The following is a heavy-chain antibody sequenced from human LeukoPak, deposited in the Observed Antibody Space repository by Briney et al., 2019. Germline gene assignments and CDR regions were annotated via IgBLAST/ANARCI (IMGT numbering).Heavy chain of an antibody. Sequence: GGSLRLSCAASGFTFSSYAMHWVRQAPGKGLEYVSVISSNGGSTYYANSVKGRFTISRDNSKNTLYLQMGSLRAEDMAVYYCARVALWFGSYFDYWGQGTLVTVSS. D-gene: IGHD3-10*01. CDR1: GFTFSSYA. J-gene: IGHJ4*02. V-gene: IGHV3-64*01. CDR2: ISSNGGST. CDR3: ARVALWFGSYFDY.